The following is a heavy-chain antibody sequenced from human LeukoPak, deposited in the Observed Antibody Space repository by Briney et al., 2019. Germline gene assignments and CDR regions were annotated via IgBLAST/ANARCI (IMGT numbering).Heavy chain of an antibody. CDR3: AKDWGGLRAFDY. CDR2: ISWDGGST. J-gene: IGHJ4*02. CDR1: GFTFDDYA. D-gene: IGHD4-17*01. Sequence: GGSLRLSCAASGFTFDDYAMHWVRQAPGKGLEWVSLISWDGGSTYYADSVKGRFTISRDNSKNTLYLQMNSLRAEDTAVYYCAKDWGGLRAFDYWGQGTLVTVSS. V-gene: IGHV3-43D*03.